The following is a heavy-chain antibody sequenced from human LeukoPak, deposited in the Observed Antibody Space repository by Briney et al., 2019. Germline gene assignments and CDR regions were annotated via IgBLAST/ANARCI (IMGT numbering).Heavy chain of an antibody. CDR3: AKDLTYYYDSTGYYFDY. CDR2: ISGSGGTT. CDR1: GFTFSSYA. J-gene: IGHJ4*02. Sequence: GGSLRLSCAASGFTFSSYAMSWVRQAPGKGLELVSGISGSGGTTYYADSVKGRFTISRDNSKNTLYLQLNSLRAEDTAIYYCAKDLTYYYDSTGYYFDYWGQGTLVIVSS. D-gene: IGHD3-22*01. V-gene: IGHV3-23*01.